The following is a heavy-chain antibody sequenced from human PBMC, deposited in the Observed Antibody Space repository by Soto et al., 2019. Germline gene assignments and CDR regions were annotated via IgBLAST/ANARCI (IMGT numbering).Heavy chain of an antibody. CDR2: ISGYYSNT. J-gene: IGHJ6*02. D-gene: IGHD3-16*01. CDR1: GYSFSDYG. CDR3: ARLRMRAMDV. Sequence: VKVSFKASGYSFSDYGMSWVRQAPGQGLEWMGWISGYYSNTNYAQKLQGRVTMTTDTSTSTAYMELRSLRSDDTAVYYCARLRMRAMDVWGQGTTVTVSS. V-gene: IGHV1-18*01.